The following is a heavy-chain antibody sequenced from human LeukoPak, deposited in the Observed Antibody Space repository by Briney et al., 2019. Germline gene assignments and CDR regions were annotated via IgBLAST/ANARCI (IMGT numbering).Heavy chain of an antibody. D-gene: IGHD6-13*01. V-gene: IGHV1-18*01. J-gene: IGHJ5*02. Sequence: ASVKVSCKASGYTFTSYGISWVRQAPGQGLEWMGWTSAYNGNTNYAQKLQGRVTMTTDTSTSTAYMELRSLRSDDTAVYYCARGYSSSWYDRMGFDPWGQGTLVTVSS. CDR3: ARGYSSSWYDRMGFDP. CDR1: GYTFTSYG. CDR2: TSAYNGNT.